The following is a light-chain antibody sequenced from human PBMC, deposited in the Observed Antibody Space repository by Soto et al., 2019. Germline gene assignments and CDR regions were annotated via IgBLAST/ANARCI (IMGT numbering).Light chain of an antibody. CDR3: CSYAGSYIYV. V-gene: IGLV2-11*01. CDR1: SSDVVVYNY. CDR2: DVS. J-gene: IGLJ1*01. Sequence: QSALTQPRSVSGSPGQSVTISCTGTSSDVVVYNYISWYQQHPGKAPKVMIYDVSRRSSGVPDRFSGSKSGNTASLTISGLQAEDEADYYCCSYAGSYIYVFGTGTKLTVL.